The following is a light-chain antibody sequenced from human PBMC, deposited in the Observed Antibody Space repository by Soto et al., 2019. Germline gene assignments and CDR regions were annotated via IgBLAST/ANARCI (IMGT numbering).Light chain of an antibody. V-gene: IGKV3-20*01. J-gene: IGKJ1*01. CDR3: QQYGNLLWT. Sequence: VLTQSPGALSLSPGERATLSCRASQSVSTNYLAWYQQKPGQAPRLLIYGASIRATGIPDRFSGSGSGTDFTLTISRLESEDFAVYYCQQYGNLLWTFGQGAKVDI. CDR1: QSVSTNY. CDR2: GAS.